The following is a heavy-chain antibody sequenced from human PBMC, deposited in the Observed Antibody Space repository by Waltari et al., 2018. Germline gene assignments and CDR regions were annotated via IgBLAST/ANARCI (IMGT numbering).Heavy chain of an antibody. CDR1: GGSIRSGSYY. V-gene: IGHV4-61*09. CDR2: IYTSGST. D-gene: IGHD1-26*01. Sequence: QVQLQESGPGLVKPSQTLSLTCTVTGGSIRSGSYYWSWIRQPAGKGLEWNGYIYTSGSTNYNPSLKSRVTISVDTSKNQFSLKLSSVTAADTAVYYCARDEVGATHYYYYGMDVWGQGTTVTVSS. CDR3: ARDEVGATHYYYYGMDV. J-gene: IGHJ6*02.